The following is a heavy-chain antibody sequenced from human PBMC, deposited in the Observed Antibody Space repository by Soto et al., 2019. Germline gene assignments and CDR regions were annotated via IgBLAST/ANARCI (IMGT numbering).Heavy chain of an antibody. CDR1: GFMISDYG. Sequence: PWGSLRLSCVAAGFMISDYGIDLVRQAPGMGLEWVAHVDSTGAISSYGDSVRGRFTISRDDAKNSLYQQMSSLRVEDTAIYYCGRAPDYIEDFDYCGLGTLVTVCS. CDR2: VDSTGAI. V-gene: IGHV3-48*03. CDR3: GRAPDYIEDFDY. J-gene: IGHJ4*02. D-gene: IGHD5-12*01.